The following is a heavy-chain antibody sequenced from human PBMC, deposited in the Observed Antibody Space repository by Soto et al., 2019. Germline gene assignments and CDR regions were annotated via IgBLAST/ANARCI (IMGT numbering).Heavy chain of an antibody. Sequence: HPGGSLRLSCAASGFTVSSNYMSWVRQAPGKGLEWVSVISTGDTTYYADSVKGRFTISRDTSKNTLYLQMNSLRAEDTAIYYCARDTVGIGIDQWGQGTLVTVSS. D-gene: IGHD1-20*01. CDR2: ISTGDTT. CDR1: GFTVSSNY. CDR3: ARDTVGIGIDQ. J-gene: IGHJ5*02. V-gene: IGHV3-53*01.